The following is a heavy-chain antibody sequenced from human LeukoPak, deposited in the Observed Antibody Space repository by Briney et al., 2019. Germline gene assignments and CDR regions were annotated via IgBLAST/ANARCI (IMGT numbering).Heavy chain of an antibody. CDR2: IIPILGIA. CDR3: ARAPRSSSWASLTNDY. J-gene: IGHJ4*02. CDR1: GGTFSSYA. V-gene: IGHV1-69*04. Sequence: SVKVSCKASGGTFSSYAISWVRPAPGQGLEWMGRIIPILGIANYAQKFQGRVTITADKSTSTACMELSSLRSEDTAVYYCARAPRSSSWASLTNDYWGQGTLVTVSS. D-gene: IGHD6-13*01.